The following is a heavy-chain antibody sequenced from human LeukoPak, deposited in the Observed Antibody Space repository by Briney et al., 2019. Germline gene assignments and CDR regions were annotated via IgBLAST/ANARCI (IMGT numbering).Heavy chain of an antibody. CDR2: ISSSSSYI. J-gene: IGHJ3*02. D-gene: IGHD2-2*01. CDR1: GFTFSSYS. V-gene: IGHV3-21*01. CDR3: ARDVVVPAARSLAFDI. Sequence: MSGGSLRLSCAASGFTFSSYSMNWVRQAPGKGLEWVSSISSSSSYIYYADSVKGRFTISGDNAKNSLYLQMNSLRAEDTAVYYCARDVVVPAARSLAFDIWGQGTMVTVSS.